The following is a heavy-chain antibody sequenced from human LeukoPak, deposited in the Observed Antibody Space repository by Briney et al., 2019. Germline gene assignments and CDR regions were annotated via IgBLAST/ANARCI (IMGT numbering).Heavy chain of an antibody. D-gene: IGHD1-1*01. CDR3: ARGTDY. J-gene: IGHJ4*02. V-gene: IGHV1-46*04. CDR1: GYTFSSYY. Sequence: GASVKVSCKASGYTFSSYYIHWVRQAPGQGLEWMGIIKPSDGSTSYGQKLQGRVTMTTDTSTSTAYMELRSLRSDDTAVYYCARGTDYWGQGTLVTVSS. CDR2: IKPSDGST.